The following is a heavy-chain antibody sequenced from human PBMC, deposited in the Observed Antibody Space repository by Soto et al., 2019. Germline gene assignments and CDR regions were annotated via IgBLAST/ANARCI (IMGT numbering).Heavy chain of an antibody. D-gene: IGHD2-2*01. J-gene: IGHJ4*02. CDR2: ISSSSSYI. CDR1: GFTFSSYS. V-gene: IGHV3-21*01. Sequence: GGSLRLSCAASGFTFSSYSMNWVRQAPGKGLEWVSSISSSSSYIYYADSVKGRFTISRDNAKNSLYLQMNSLRAEDTAVYYCARDPGDIVVVPAAIRLGGYWGQGTLVTVSS. CDR3: ARDPGDIVVVPAAIRLGGY.